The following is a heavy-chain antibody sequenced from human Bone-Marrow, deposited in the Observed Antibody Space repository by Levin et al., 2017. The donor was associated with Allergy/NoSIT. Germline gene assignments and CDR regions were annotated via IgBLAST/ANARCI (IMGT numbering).Heavy chain of an antibody. D-gene: IGHD2-15*01. V-gene: IGHV3-23*01. J-gene: IGHJ4*02. Sequence: GGSLRLSCAAFGFTFSSYAMSWVRQAPGKGLEWVSVISGSGGSTDYADSVKGRFTFSRDNSKDTLYLQMNSLRAEDTAVYYCAKGNRGGSPYYFDYWGQGTLVTVSS. CDR1: GFTFSSYA. CDR2: ISGSGGST. CDR3: AKGNRGGSPYYFDY.